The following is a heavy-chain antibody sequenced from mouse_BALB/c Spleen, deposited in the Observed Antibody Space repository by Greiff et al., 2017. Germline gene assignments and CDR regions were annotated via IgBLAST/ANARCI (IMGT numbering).Heavy chain of an antibody. D-gene: IGHD2-1*01. Sequence: QVQLQQAGAELAKPGAPVKMACQASGYTFISYWIHWVKQRPGQGLEWIGYINPSTGYTEYNQKFKDKATLTADKSSSTAYMQLSSLTSEDSAVYYCARDYYGNYWFAYWGQGTLVTVSA. CDR1: GYTFISYW. J-gene: IGHJ3*01. CDR3: ARDYYGNYWFAY. V-gene: IGHV1-7*01. CDR2: INPSTGYT.